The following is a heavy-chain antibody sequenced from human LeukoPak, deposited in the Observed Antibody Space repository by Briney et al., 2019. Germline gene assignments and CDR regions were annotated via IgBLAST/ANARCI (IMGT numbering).Heavy chain of an antibody. CDR3: ARARGYSYGYSDY. D-gene: IGHD5-18*01. Sequence: ASVKVSCKASGYTFNSYGINWVRQAPGQGLEWMGWISASNANTDYAQRFQGTFTMTTDTSTTTAYMELTSLRSDDTAVYYCARARGYSYGYSDYWGQGTLVTVSS. J-gene: IGHJ4*02. CDR1: GYTFNSYG. V-gene: IGHV1-18*01. CDR2: ISASNANT.